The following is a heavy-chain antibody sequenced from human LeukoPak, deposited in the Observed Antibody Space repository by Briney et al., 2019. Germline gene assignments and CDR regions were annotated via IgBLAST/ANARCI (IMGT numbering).Heavy chain of an antibody. Sequence: SETLSLTCTVSGGSISSSSYYWGWIRQPPGKGLEWIGSIYHSGSTYYNPSLKSRVTISVDTSKNQFSLKLSSVTAADTAVYYCATLSDQLLFTHYWGQGTLVTVSS. CDR3: ATLSDQLLFTHY. CDR2: IYHSGST. V-gene: IGHV4-39*07. CDR1: GGSISSSSYY. D-gene: IGHD2-2*01. J-gene: IGHJ4*02.